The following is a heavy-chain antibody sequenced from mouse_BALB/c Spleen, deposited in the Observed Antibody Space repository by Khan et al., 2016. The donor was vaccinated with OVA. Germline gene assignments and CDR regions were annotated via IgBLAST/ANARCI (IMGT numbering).Heavy chain of an antibody. V-gene: IGHV3-2*02. CDR2: ISSSGNP. J-gene: IGHJ2*01. CDR3: ARVYGGDFDY. D-gene: IGHD1-1*01. Sequence: VQLKQSGPGLVKPSQSLSLTCTVTGYSITTDYAWNWIRQFPGNKLEWMGYISSSGNPKSNTSLKSRISISRDTSKNQFFLQLKSVTTEDTAIYYCARVYGGDFDYWVQGTTLTVAS. CDR1: GYSITTDYA.